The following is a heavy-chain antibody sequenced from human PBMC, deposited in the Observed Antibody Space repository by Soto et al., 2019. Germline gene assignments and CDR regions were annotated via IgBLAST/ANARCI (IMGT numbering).Heavy chain of an antibody. Sequence: SSETLSLTCTVSGGSISSYYWSWIRQPPGKGLEWIGYIYYSGSTNYNPSLKSRVTISVDTSKNQFSLKLSSVTAADTAVYYCARGTLGCSSTSCYMDVWGKGTTVTVSS. D-gene: IGHD2-2*01. CDR3: ARGTLGCSSTSCYMDV. CDR2: IYYSGST. CDR1: GGSISSYY. V-gene: IGHV4-59*01. J-gene: IGHJ6*03.